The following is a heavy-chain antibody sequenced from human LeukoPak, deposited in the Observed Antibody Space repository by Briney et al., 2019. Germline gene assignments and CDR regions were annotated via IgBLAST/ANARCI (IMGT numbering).Heavy chain of an antibody. CDR1: GFTFSDYY. V-gene: IGHV3-7*01. CDR2: IHQHGNEK. Sequence: GGSLRLSCAASGFTFSDYYMSWIRQAPGKGLEWVASIHQHGNEKYFVDSVGGRFTISRDNAKNSLYLQMSSLRAEDTAVYYCATLNGPLFEYWGQGTLVTVSS. CDR3: ATLNGPLFEY. D-gene: IGHD2-8*01. J-gene: IGHJ4*02.